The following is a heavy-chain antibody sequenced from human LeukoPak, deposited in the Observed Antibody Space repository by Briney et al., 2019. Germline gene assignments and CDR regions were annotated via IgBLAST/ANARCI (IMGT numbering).Heavy chain of an antibody. CDR2: MNPDSGNK. CDR3: ARGHLGHNWFDP. D-gene: IGHD3-16*01. V-gene: IGHV1-8*03. CDR1: GYTFTSYD. J-gene: IGHJ5*02. Sequence: GASVKVSCKASGYTFTSYDVNRVRQATGQGLEWMGWMNPDSGNKGYAQKFQGRLTISRDTSITTAYMELSNLRSEDTAVYYCARGHLGHNWFDPWGQGTLVTVSS.